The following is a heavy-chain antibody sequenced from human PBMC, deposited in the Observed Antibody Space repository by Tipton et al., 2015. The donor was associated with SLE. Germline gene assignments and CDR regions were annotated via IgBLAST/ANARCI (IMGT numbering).Heavy chain of an antibody. J-gene: IGHJ4*02. CDR2: IDSDGTST. Sequence: SLRLSCAASGFTFSKYWMHWVRQAPGKGLVWVSRIDSDGTSTTYADSVKGRFTISRDNAKNTLYLQMNSLGVEDTAVYYCARVRSGNYYDYWGQGTLVTVSS. D-gene: IGHD1-26*01. CDR1: GFTFSKYW. CDR3: ARVRSGNYYDY. V-gene: IGHV3-74*01.